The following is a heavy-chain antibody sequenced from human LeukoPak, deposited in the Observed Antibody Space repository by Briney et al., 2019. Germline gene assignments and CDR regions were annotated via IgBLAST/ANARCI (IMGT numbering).Heavy chain of an antibody. V-gene: IGHV3-11*01. CDR2: ISSSGSTI. CDR3: TRDHCSSTSCYWDY. D-gene: IGHD2-2*01. Sequence: GGSLRLSCAASGFTFSDYYMSWIRHAPGKGLEWVSYISSSGSTIYYAESVKGRFTISRDNAKNSLYLQMNSLRAEDTAVYYCTRDHCSSTSCYWDYWGQGTLATVSS. J-gene: IGHJ4*02. CDR1: GFTFSDYY.